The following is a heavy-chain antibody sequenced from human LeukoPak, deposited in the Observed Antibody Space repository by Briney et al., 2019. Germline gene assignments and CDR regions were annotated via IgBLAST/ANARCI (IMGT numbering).Heavy chain of an antibody. V-gene: IGHV3-7*01. D-gene: IGHD6-19*01. CDR1: GFTFSSYW. J-gene: IGHJ4*02. Sequence: GGSLRLSCAASGFTFSSYWMSWVRQAPGKGLEWVANIKQDGSEKYYVDSVEGRFTISRDNAKNSLYLQMNSLRAEDTAVYYCARDPVYSSGWDYFDYWGQGTLVTVSS. CDR2: IKQDGSEK. CDR3: ARDPVYSSGWDYFDY.